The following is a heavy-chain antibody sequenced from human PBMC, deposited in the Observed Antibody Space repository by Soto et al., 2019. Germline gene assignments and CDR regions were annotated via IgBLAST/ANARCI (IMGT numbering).Heavy chain of an antibody. J-gene: IGHJ4*02. CDR1: GYTNTSYG. D-gene: IGHD3-22*01. CDR3: ARGGYFDSSNYLAY. V-gene: IGHV1-3*01. CDR2: INPGNGNT. Sequence: AAVKVPCKASGYTNTSYGINWVRQAPGRGIEWMGWINPGNGNTKYSQQFQGRVIIDRDTSASTAYMELSSLRSEDTAVYYCARGGYFDSSNYLAYWGLGTLVTVSS.